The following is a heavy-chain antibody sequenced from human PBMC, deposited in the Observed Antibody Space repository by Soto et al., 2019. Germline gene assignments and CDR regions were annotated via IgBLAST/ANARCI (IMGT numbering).Heavy chain of an antibody. J-gene: IGHJ6*02. CDR2: INPNSGGT. V-gene: IGHV1-2*04. CDR3: ARSSYSSSWSYYYYYNMDV. D-gene: IGHD6-13*01. CDR1: GYTFTGYY. Sequence: ASVKVSCKASGYTFTGYYMHWVRQAPGQGLEWMGWINPNSGGTNYAQKFQGWVTMIRDTSISTAYMELSRLRSDDTAVYYCARSSYSSSWSYYYYYNMDVWGQGTTVTVSS.